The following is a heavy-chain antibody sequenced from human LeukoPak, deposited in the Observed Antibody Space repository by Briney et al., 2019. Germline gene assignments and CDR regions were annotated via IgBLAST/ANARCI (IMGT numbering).Heavy chain of an antibody. V-gene: IGHV3-21*01. D-gene: IGHD4-23*01. CDR3: ARPLYYGGNLNY. Sequence: GGSLRLSCAASGFTFSSYSMNWVRKAPGKGLEWVSSISSSSSYIYYADSVKGRFTISRDNAKNSLYLQMNSLRAEDTAVYYCARPLYYGGNLNYWGQGTLVTVSS. CDR2: ISSSSSYI. CDR1: GFTFSSYS. J-gene: IGHJ4*02.